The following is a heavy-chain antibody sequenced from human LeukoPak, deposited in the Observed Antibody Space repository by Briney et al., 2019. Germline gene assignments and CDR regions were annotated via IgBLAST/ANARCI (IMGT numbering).Heavy chain of an antibody. Sequence: GGSLRLSCAASGLTFSSNSMNWVRQAPGKGLEWVSYISSRSSTIYYADSVKGRFTISRDNATNSLYLQMNSLKAEDTGVYYCARGAGSGRNHFDYWGQGTLVTVSS. J-gene: IGHJ4*02. CDR2: ISSRSSTI. CDR3: ARGAGSGRNHFDY. V-gene: IGHV3-48*01. D-gene: IGHD6-19*01. CDR1: GLTFSSNS.